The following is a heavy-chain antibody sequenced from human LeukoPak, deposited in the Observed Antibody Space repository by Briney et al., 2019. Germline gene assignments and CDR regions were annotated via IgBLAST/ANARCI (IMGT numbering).Heavy chain of an antibody. J-gene: IGHJ4*02. Sequence: SETLSLTCAVYGGSISSYYWSWFRQPPGKGLEWIGCIYYSGSTNYNPSLKSRVTISVDTSKNQFSLKLSSVTAADTAVYYCARYPFDGYNYYFDYWGQGTLVTVSS. D-gene: IGHD5-24*01. CDR1: GGSISSYY. V-gene: IGHV4-59*01. CDR2: IYYSGST. CDR3: ARYPFDGYNYYFDY.